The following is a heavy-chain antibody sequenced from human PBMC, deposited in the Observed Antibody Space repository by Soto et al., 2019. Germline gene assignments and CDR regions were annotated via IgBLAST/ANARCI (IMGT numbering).Heavy chain of an antibody. CDR3: AREGYESGLNWFDP. CDR2: ISSSSSTI. Sequence: EVQLVETGGGLVQPGGSLRLSCAASGFTFSSYSMNWVRQAPGKGLEWVSYISSSSSTIYYADSVKGRFTISRDNAKNSLYLQMNSLIDEDTAVYYCAREGYESGLNWFDPWGQGTLVTVSS. CDR1: GFTFSSYS. V-gene: IGHV3-48*02. J-gene: IGHJ5*02. D-gene: IGHD3-22*01.